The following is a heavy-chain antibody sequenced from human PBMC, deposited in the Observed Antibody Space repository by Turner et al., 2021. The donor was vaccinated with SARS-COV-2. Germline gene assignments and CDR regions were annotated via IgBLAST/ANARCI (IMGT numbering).Heavy chain of an antibody. CDR1: GFTFGAYA. J-gene: IGHJ4*02. CDR2: IIRKAYGGTK. Sequence: EVQLVESGGGLVQTGRSLRLSCTASGFTFGAYAMSWCRQAPGKGLEWVGFIIRKAYGGTKEYAASVKGRFTISRDDSKSIAYLQMNSLKTEDTAVYYCTSDSSGYYGEGGDYWGQGTLVTVSS. D-gene: IGHD3-22*01. V-gene: IGHV3-49*03. CDR3: TSDSSGYYGEGGDY.